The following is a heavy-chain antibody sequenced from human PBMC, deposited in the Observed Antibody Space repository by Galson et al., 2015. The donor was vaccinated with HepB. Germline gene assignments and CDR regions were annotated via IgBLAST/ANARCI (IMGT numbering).Heavy chain of an antibody. D-gene: IGHD6-6*01. CDR1: GFTFSDYY. Sequence: SLRLSCAASGFTFSDYYMSWIRQAPGKGLEWVSYISSSSSYTNYADSVKGRFTISRDNAKNSLYLQMNSLRAEDTAVYYCARGPTPLYSSSSKNWFDPWGQGTLVTVSS. V-gene: IGHV3-11*05. CDR2: ISSSSSYT. CDR3: ARGPTPLYSSSSKNWFDP. J-gene: IGHJ5*02.